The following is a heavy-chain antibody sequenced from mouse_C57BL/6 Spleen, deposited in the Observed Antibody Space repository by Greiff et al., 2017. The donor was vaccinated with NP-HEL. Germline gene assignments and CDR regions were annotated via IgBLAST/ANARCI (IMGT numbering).Heavy chain of an antibody. V-gene: IGHV1-53*01. J-gene: IGHJ2*01. CDR1: GYTFTSYW. CDR3: ARGNYGIYFDY. Sequence: VKLQQPGTELVKPGASVKLSCKASGYTFTSYWMHWVKQRPGQGLEWIGNINPSNGATNYNEKFKNKATLTVDKSSSTAYMQLNSLTSEDSAVYYCARGNYGIYFDYWGQGTTLTVSS. CDR2: INPSNGAT. D-gene: IGHD2-1*01.